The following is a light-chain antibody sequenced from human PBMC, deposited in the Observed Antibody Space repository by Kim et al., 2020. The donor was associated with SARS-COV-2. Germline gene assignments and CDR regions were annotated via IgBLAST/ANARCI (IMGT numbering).Light chain of an antibody. V-gene: IGKV3-15*01. CDR1: QSVSSN. CDR3: QQYYSRPPVT. CDR2: GAS. J-gene: IGKJ4*02. Sequence: ETMMTQSPSTLSVSPGERATLSCRASQSVSSNLAWYQQKPGQAPRLLIYGASTRAAAIPGRFSGSGCGTEFTLTISSLQSDDVAVYFCQQYYSRPPVTFGEGTKVDIK.